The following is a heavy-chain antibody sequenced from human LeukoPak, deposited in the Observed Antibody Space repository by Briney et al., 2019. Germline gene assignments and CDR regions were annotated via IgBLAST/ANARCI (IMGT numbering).Heavy chain of an antibody. D-gene: IGHD4-17*01. CDR2: FDPDDAET. V-gene: IGHV1-24*01. Sequence: GASVKVFCKVSGHTVTEFSIHWVRQAPGKGLEWMGGFDPDDAETVFARKFQGRVTMTEDTSTNTAYMELTSLRSEDTAVYYCATGQTTPVLVETLHFWGQGTLVTVSS. CDR3: ATGQTTPVLVETLHF. CDR1: GHTVTEFS. J-gene: IGHJ4*02.